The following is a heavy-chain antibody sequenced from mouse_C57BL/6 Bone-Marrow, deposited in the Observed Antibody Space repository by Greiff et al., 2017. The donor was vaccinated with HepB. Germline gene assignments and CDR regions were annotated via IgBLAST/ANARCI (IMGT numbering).Heavy chain of an antibody. CDR1: GYSFTGYY. J-gene: IGHJ4*01. D-gene: IGHD1-1*01. CDR2: INPSTGGT. V-gene: IGHV1-42*01. CDR3: ARWGYGSSYYAMDY. Sequence: EVQRVESGPELVKPGASVKISCKASGYSFTGYYMTWVKQSPEKSLEWIGEINPSTGGTTYNQKFKAKATLTVDKSSSTAYMQLKSLTSEDSAVYYCARWGYGSSYYAMDYWGQGTSVTVSS.